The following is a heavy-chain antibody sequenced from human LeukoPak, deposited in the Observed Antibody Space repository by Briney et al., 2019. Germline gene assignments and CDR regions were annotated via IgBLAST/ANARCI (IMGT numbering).Heavy chain of an antibody. V-gene: IGHV3-23*01. Sequence: GGSLRLSCAASGFTFSNYAMTWVRQAPGKGLEWVSGITNSGDGTYYGDSVKGRFTISRDNSKNTLYLQMNSLRAEDTAVYFCAKEKQRNFDYWGQGTLVTVSS. CDR1: GFTFSNYA. J-gene: IGHJ4*02. CDR3: AKEKQRNFDY. CDR2: ITNSGDGT.